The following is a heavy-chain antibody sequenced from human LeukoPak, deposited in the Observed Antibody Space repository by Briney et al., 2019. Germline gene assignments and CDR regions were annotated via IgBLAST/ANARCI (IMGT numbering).Heavy chain of an antibody. CDR2: IIPIFGTA. CDR1: GGTFSSYA. D-gene: IGHD1-1*01. CDR3: ARGPTGYNWNDVSLRGYFYCDLDV. J-gene: IGHJ6*03. Sequence: ASVKVSCKASGGTFSSYAISWVRQAPGQGLEWMGGIIPIFGTANYAQKFQGRVTITADESTSTAYMELSSLRSEDTAVYYCARGPTGYNWNDVSLRGYFYCDLDVSGKGSPVTVSS. V-gene: IGHV1-69*13.